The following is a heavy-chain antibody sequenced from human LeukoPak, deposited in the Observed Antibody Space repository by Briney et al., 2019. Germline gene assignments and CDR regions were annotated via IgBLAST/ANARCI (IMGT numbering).Heavy chain of an antibody. D-gene: IGHD2-2*02. CDR1: GYTFTGYY. CDR2: INPNSGGT. J-gene: IGHJ3*02. CDR3: ARDTALYRPDAFDI. Sequence: VASVKVSCKAPGYTFTGYYMHWVRQAPGQGLEWMGWINPNSGGTNYAQKFQGRVTMTRDTSISTAYMELSRLRSDDTAVYYCARDTALYRPDAFDIWGQGTMVTVSS. V-gene: IGHV1-2*02.